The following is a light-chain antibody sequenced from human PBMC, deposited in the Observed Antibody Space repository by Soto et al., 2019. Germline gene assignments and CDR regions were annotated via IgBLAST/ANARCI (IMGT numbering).Light chain of an antibody. CDR3: QQANTFPIT. J-gene: IGKJ5*01. Sequence: DIQMTQSPSSLSASVGDRVTITFRASQGISTYLNWYQQKPGKAPKLLISAASSLQSGVPSRFSGSGFGTDFTLTISSLQPEDFAIYYCQQANTFPITFGQGTRLEIK. CDR2: AAS. CDR1: QGISTY. V-gene: IGKV1-12*01.